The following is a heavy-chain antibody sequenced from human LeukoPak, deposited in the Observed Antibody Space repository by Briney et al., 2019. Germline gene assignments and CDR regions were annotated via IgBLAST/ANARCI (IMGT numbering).Heavy chain of an antibody. Sequence: ASVKVSCKASGYTFTSYGISWVRQAPGQGLEWMGWISAYNGNTNYAQKFQGRVTMTRDTSISTAYMELSRLRSDDTAVYCCARVGYNWNDVGYWGQGTLVTVSS. CDR1: GYTFTSYG. J-gene: IGHJ4*02. D-gene: IGHD1-20*01. CDR2: ISAYNGNT. CDR3: ARVGYNWNDVGY. V-gene: IGHV1-18*01.